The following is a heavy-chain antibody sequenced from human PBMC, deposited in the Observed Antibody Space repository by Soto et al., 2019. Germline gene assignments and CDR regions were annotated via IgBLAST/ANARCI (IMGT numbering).Heavy chain of an antibody. Sequence: EVQLLESGGGLVQPGGSLRLSCAAYGFTFSNYAMSWVRQAPGKGLEWVSAISGSGGSTYYADSVKGRFTISRDNSKSTLYLQMNSLRAEDTAVYYCAKDTRSTVTSTDYWGQGTLVTVSS. J-gene: IGHJ4*02. CDR3: AKDTRSTVTSTDY. CDR1: GFTFSNYA. V-gene: IGHV3-23*01. D-gene: IGHD4-17*01. CDR2: ISGSGGST.